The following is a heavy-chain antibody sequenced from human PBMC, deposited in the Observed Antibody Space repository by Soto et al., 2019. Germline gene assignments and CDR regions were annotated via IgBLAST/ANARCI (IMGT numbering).Heavy chain of an antibody. V-gene: IGHV4-39*01. CDR2: IYYSGST. Sequence: SETLSLTCTVSGGSISSSSYYWGWIRRPPGKGLEWIGSIYYSGSTYYNPSLKSRVTISVDTSKNQFSLKLSSVTAADTAVYYCARHSDIVATIHYWGQGTLVTVSS. D-gene: IGHD5-12*01. J-gene: IGHJ4*02. CDR3: ARHSDIVATIHY. CDR1: GGSISSSSYY.